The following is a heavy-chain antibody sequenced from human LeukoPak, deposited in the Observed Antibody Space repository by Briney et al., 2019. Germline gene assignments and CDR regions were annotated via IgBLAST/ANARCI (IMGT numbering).Heavy chain of an antibody. D-gene: IGHD6-6*01. Sequence: PSETPSLTCTVSNGSITSYYWGWVRQPPGKGLEFIGYIHYSGSTNYNPSLKSRVAISAEKSKNQFSLKLSSVTAADTALYFCVKSIASRGEIVFDIWGQGTMVTVSS. CDR1: NGSITSYY. J-gene: IGHJ3*02. CDR2: IHYSGST. V-gene: IGHV4-59*01. CDR3: VKSIASRGEIVFDI.